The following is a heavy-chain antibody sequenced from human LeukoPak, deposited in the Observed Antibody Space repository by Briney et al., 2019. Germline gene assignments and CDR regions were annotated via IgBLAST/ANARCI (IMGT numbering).Heavy chain of an antibody. CDR2: IFYSGGT. CDR1: GGSISSSSFH. D-gene: IGHD6-19*01. CDR3: ARQGYISGQGFRNNWFDP. V-gene: IGHV4-39*01. J-gene: IGHJ5*02. Sequence: AETLSLICTVSGGSISSSSFHWGWIRQPPGKGLEWIGTIFYSGGTYYNPSLKSRVTMSVDTSKNQFSLKLSSVTAADTAVYYCARQGYISGQGFRNNWFDPWGQGSLVTVSS.